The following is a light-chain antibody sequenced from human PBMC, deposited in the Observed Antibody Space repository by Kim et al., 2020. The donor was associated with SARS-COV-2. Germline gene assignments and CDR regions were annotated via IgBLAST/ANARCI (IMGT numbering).Light chain of an antibody. CDR1: QSVLHSSEDKNY. Sequence: DIVMTQSSDSLAVSLGERATIKCKSSQSVLHSSEDKNYLAWYQQKPGQPPKLLFYWASTRESGVPDRFRGSGSRADFTLAISSLQAEDVAVYYCQQYDPLPLTCGGGTKLEI. V-gene: IGKV4-1*01. CDR3: QQYDPLPLT. CDR2: WAS. J-gene: IGKJ4*01.